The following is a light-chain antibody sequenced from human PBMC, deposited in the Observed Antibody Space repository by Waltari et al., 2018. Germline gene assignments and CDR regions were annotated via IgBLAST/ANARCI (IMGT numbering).Light chain of an antibody. CDR3: QQYYTYPVA. CDR1: QDVSSY. Sequence: AIRMTQSPSSLSASTGDRVTITCRACQDVSSYVAWYQQKPGKVPKLLIYAASTLQSGVPSRFSGSGSGTNFSLTIACLQSDDFAVYYCQQYYTYPVAFGGGAKVEVK. CDR2: AAS. V-gene: IGKV1-8*01. J-gene: IGKJ4*01.